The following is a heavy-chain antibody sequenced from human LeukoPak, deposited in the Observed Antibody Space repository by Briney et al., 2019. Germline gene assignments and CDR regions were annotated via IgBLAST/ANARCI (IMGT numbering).Heavy chain of an antibody. Sequence: SETLSLTCAVYGGSFSGYYWSWIRQPPGKGLEWIGEINHSGSTNYNPSLKSRVTISVDTSKNQFSLKLSSVTAADTAVYYCARKGFIAGYDSSGYYYRHWFDPWGQGTLVTVSS. J-gene: IGHJ5*02. CDR2: INHSGST. V-gene: IGHV4-34*01. CDR3: ARKGFIAGYDSSGYYYRHWFDP. CDR1: GGSFSGYY. D-gene: IGHD3-22*01.